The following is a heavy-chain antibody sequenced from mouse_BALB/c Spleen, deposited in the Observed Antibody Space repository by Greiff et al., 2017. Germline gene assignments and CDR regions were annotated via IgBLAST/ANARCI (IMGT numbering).Heavy chain of an antibody. J-gene: IGHJ4*01. D-gene: IGHD3-1*01. CDR2: ISSGSSTI. CDR3: ARSGGYYAMDY. Sequence: EVKVVESGGGLVQPGGSRKLSCAASGFTFSSFGMHWVRQAPEKGLEWVAYISSGSSTIYYADTVKGRFTISRDNPKNTLFLQMTSLRSEDTAMYYCARSGGYYAMDYWGQGTSVTVSA. CDR1: GFTFSSFG. V-gene: IGHV5-17*02.